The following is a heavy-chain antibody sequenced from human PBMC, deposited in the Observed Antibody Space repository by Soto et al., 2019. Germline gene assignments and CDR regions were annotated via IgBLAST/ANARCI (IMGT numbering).Heavy chain of an antibody. D-gene: IGHD2-15*01. CDR1: GFTFSSYG. V-gene: IGHV3-30*18. J-gene: IGHJ3*02. Sequence: QVQLVESGGGVVQPGRSLRLSCAASGFTFSSYGMHWVRQAPGKGLEWVAVISYDGSNKYYADSVKGRFTISRDNSKNPLYLQMNSLRAEDTAVYYCAKEPGGVVVAAMGDAFDIWGQGTMVTVSS. CDR3: AKEPGGVVVAAMGDAFDI. CDR2: ISYDGSNK.